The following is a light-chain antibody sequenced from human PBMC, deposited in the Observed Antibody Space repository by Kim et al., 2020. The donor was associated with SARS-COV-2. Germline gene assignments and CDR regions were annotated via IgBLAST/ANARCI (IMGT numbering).Light chain of an antibody. J-gene: IGLJ3*02. Sequence: QSALTQPASVSGSPGQSSTISCTGTSSDVGGYIHVSWYQQHPGKAPKLIIYDVNKRPSGASDRFSGSKSANTASLTISGLRAEDEAEYYCASFTSSTTWVFGGGTQLTVL. CDR3: ASFTSSTTWV. CDR2: DVN. CDR1: SSDVGGYIH. V-gene: IGLV2-14*01.